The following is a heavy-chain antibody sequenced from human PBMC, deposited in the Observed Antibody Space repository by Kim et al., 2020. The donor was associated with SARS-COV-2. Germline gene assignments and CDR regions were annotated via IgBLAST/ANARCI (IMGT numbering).Heavy chain of an antibody. CDR2: ISYDGSNK. V-gene: IGHV3-30*18. CDR1: GFTFSSYG. J-gene: IGHJ4*02. Sequence: GGSLRLSCAASGFTFSSYGMHWVRQAPGKGLEWVAVISYDGSNKYYADSVKGRFTISRDNSKNTLYLQMNSLRAEDTAVYYCAKDLEAPDSSSWLPFGYWGQGTLVTVSS. D-gene: IGHD6-13*01. CDR3: AKDLEAPDSSSWLPFGY.